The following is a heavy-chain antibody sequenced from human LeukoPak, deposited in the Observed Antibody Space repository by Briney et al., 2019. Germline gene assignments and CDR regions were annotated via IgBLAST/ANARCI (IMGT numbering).Heavy chain of an antibody. V-gene: IGHV3-33*08. D-gene: IGHD2-2*02. Sequence: GGSLRLSCAASGFTFSDYYMSWIRQAPGKGLEWVAVIWYDGSNKYYADSVKGRFTISRDNSKNTLYLQMNSLRAEDTAVYHCARVSRRYCSSTSCYTLQYWGQGTLVTVSS. CDR1: GFTFSDYY. CDR2: IWYDGSNK. J-gene: IGHJ4*02. CDR3: ARVSRRYCSSTSCYTLQY.